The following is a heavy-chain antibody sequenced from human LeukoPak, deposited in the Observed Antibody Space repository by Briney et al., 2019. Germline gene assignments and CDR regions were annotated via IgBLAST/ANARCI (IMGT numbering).Heavy chain of an antibody. J-gene: IGHJ4*02. V-gene: IGHV1-8*01. Sequence: ASVKVSCKTSGYTFTRYDVNWVRQAPGQGPERMGWMNPNSGNTHYAQKFQGRVTLTRNTSISTAYMELSSLRSEDTAVYYCARGPLFNSAWLDYWGQGTLVKVSS. D-gene: IGHD3-3*01. CDR1: GYTFTRYD. CDR2: MNPNSGNT. CDR3: ARGPLFNSAWLDY.